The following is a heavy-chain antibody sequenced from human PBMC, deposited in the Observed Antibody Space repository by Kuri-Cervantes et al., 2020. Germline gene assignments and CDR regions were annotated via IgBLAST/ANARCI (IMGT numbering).Heavy chain of an antibody. D-gene: IGHD2-2*01. CDR1: GFTFDDYA. CDR3: AREGYCSSTSCYWGIGYYYYYYGMDV. V-gene: IGHV3-9*01. Sequence: SLKISCAASGFTFDDYAMHWVRQAPGKGLEWVSGISWNSGSIGYADSVKGRFTISRDNAKNSLYLQMNSLRAEDTAVYYCAREGYCSSTSCYWGIGYYYYYYGMDVWGQGTTVTVSS. CDR2: ISWNSGSI. J-gene: IGHJ6*02.